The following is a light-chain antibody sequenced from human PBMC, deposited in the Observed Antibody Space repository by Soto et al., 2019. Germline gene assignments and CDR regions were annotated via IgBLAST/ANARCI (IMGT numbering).Light chain of an antibody. CDR2: DVS. V-gene: IGLV2-14*01. CDR1: SSDVGGYNY. CDR3: NSYTSSSTLYVV. Sequence: QSALTQPASVSGSPGQSITISCTGTSSDVGGYNYVSWYQQHPGKAPKLMIYDVSNRPSGVSNRFSGSKSGNTASLTISGLQAEDEADYYCNSYTSSSTLYVVFGGGTQLTVL. J-gene: IGLJ2*01.